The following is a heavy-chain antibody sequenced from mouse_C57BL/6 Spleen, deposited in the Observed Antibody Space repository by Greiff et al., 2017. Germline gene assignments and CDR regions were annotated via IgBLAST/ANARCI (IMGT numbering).Heavy chain of an antibody. Sequence: QVQLQQPGAELVKPGASVKMSCKASGYTFTSYWITWVKQSPGQGLEWIGDIYPGSGSTNYNEKFKSKATLTVDTSSSTAYMQLSSLTSEDSAVYYCARWGYYGSSSYAMDYWGQGTSVTVSS. CDR3: ARWGYYGSSSYAMDY. CDR2: IYPGSGST. J-gene: IGHJ4*01. D-gene: IGHD1-1*01. CDR1: GYTFTSYW. V-gene: IGHV1-55*01.